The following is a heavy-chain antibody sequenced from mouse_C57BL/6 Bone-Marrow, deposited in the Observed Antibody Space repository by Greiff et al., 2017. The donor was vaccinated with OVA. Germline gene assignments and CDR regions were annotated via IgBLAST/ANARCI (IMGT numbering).Heavy chain of an antibody. CDR1: GYTFTDYY. V-gene: IGHV1-19*01. Sequence: EVQLQQSGPVLVKPGASVKMSCKASGYTFTDYYMNWVKQSHGKSLEWIGVINPYNGGTSYNQKFKGKATLTFDKSSSTAYMELNSLTSEDSAVYYCLRNFAWFAYWGQGTLVTVSA. J-gene: IGHJ3*01. D-gene: IGHD2-1*01. CDR2: INPYNGGT. CDR3: LRNFAWFAY.